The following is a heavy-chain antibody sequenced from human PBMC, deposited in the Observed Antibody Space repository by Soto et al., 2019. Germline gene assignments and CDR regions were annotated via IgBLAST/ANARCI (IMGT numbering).Heavy chain of an antibody. CDR3: AGGLGSSWYPGFDY. J-gene: IGHJ4*02. CDR2: IWYDGSNK. V-gene: IGHV3-33*01. CDR1: GFTFSSYG. D-gene: IGHD6-13*01. Sequence: GGSLRLSCAASGFTFSSYGMHWVRQAPGKGLEWVAVIWYDGSNKYYADSVKGRFTISRDNSKNTLYLQMNSLRAEDTAVYYCAGGLGSSWYPGFDYWGQGTLVTVSS.